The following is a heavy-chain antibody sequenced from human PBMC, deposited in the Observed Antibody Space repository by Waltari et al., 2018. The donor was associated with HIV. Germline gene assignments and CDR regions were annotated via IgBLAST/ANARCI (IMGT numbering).Heavy chain of an antibody. J-gene: IGHJ1*01. D-gene: IGHD1-26*01. V-gene: IGHV4-39*01. CDR1: GHSLSRSPHY. CDR2: VCSLGST. CDR3: ARTYTGSSQYFQL. Sequence: QLQLQESGPGLVKPSDTLSLTCTLQGHSLSRSPHYWGWTRQPPGKGLEWIGSVCSLGSTYYSPALKSRVTISLDTSKNRFSLKLNSVTAADTAVYYCARTYTGSSQYFQLWGQGTLVTVSS.